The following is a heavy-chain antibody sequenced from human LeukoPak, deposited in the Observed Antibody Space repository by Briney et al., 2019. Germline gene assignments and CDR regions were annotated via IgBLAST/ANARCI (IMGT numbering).Heavy chain of an antibody. CDR3: ARVAIFGVVTASGLNWFDP. CDR2: MNPNKGNT. V-gene: IGHV1-8*01. CDR1: GYTFTSYD. D-gene: IGHD3-3*01. Sequence: GASVKVSCKASGYTFTSYDINWVRQATGQGLEWMGWMNPNKGNTGYAQKFQGRVTMTRNTSISTAYMELSSLRSDDTAVYYCARVAIFGVVTASGLNWFDPWGQGTLVTVSS. J-gene: IGHJ5*02.